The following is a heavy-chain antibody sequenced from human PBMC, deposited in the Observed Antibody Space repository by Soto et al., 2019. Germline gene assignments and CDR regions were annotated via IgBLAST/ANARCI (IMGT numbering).Heavy chain of an antibody. CDR2: IDPSDSYT. D-gene: IGHD6-6*01. Sequence: PGESLKISCKGSGYSFTSCWITWVRQMPGKGLEWMGRIDPSDSYTNYSPSFQGHVTISADTSISTAYLQWSSLKASDTAIYYCARQEYTSSFGVDVWGQGTTITVSS. J-gene: IGHJ6*02. CDR1: GYSFTSCW. V-gene: IGHV5-10-1*01. CDR3: ARQEYTSSFGVDV.